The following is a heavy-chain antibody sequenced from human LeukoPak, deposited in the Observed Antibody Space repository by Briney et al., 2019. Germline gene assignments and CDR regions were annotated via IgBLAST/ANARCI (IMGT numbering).Heavy chain of an antibody. J-gene: IGHJ4*02. CDR2: ITSSSNYI. CDR3: AGDRGYFDN. Sequence: PGGSLRLSCAASGFTFSIYSMNWVRQAPGKGLEWLSSITSSSNYIYYADSVKGRFTISRDNVQNSLYLQMNSLRAEDTAMYYCAGDRGYFDNWGQGTPVTVSS. CDR1: GFTFSIYS. V-gene: IGHV3-21*01.